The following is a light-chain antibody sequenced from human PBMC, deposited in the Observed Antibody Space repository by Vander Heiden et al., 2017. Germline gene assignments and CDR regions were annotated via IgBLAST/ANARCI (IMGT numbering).Light chain of an antibody. CDR2: DNT. V-gene: IGLV1-40*01. J-gene: IGLJ3*02. CDR3: QSYDSGLRGWV. CDR1: SSNIGTTFD. Sequence: QSVLTPPPSVSGAPGQRVTISCTGSSSNIGTTFDVHWYQHLPGTAPKLLIYDNTNRPSGVPDRFSGSKSGTSASLAITGLQAEDEADYYCQSYDSGLRGWVFGGGTKLTVL.